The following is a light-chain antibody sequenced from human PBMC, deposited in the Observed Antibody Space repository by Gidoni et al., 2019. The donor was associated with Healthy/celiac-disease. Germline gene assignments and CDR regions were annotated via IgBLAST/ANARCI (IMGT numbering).Light chain of an antibody. Sequence: SSGLTKDPAVSVALGQTVRITCQGDSLRSNYASWYQQKPGQAPVLVIYGKNNRPSGIPDRFSGSSSGNTASLTITGAQAEDEADYYCNSRDSSGNHVVFGGGTKLTVL. V-gene: IGLV3-19*01. CDR3: NSRDSSGNHVV. J-gene: IGLJ2*01. CDR2: GKN. CDR1: SLRSNY.